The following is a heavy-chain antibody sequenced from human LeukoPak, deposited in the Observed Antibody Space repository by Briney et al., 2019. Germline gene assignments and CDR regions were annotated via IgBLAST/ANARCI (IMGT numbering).Heavy chain of an antibody. Sequence: GESLKICCKGSGYSFTTYWIGWVRQMPGKGLEWMGIIYPGDSDTRYSPSFQGQVTISADKSISTAYLQWSSLKASDTAMYYCARTYCGGDCYYSYFDYWGQGTLVTVSS. CDR1: GYSFTTYW. V-gene: IGHV5-51*01. D-gene: IGHD2-21*02. J-gene: IGHJ4*02. CDR3: ARTYCGGDCYYSYFDY. CDR2: IYPGDSDT.